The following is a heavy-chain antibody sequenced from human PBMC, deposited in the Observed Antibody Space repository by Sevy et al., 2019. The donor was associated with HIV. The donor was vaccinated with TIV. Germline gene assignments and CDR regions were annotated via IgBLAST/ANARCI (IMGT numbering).Heavy chain of an antibody. CDR2: IKSKTDGGSA. CDR3: TGATVFGATWFDP. V-gene: IGHV3-15*01. D-gene: IGHD3-3*01. CDR1: GYTFNNAW. Sequence: GGYLRLSCAASGYTFNNAWMSWVRQAPGKGLEWLGRIKSKTDGGSAEYASPVKGRFTISRDDSKSTLYLQMNRLRTEDTGVYYCTGATVFGATWFDPSGQGALVTVSS. J-gene: IGHJ5*02.